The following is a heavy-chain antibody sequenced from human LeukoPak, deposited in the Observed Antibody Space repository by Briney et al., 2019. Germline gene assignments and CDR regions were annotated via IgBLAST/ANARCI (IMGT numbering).Heavy chain of an antibody. CDR2: IIPILGIA. CDR1: GGTFSSYA. J-gene: IGHJ4*02. V-gene: IGHV1-69*10. CDR3: ARDEWELPTAPFDY. D-gene: IGHD1-26*01. Sequence: SVTVSCKASGGTFSSYAISWVRQAPGQGLEWMGRIIPILGIANYAQKFQGRVTITADKSTSTAYMELSSLRSEDTAVYYCARDEWELPTAPFDYWGQGTLVTVSS.